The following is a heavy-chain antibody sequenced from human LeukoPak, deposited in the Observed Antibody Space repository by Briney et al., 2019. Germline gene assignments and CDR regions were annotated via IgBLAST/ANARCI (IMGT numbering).Heavy chain of an antibody. CDR1: GGSISSYY. D-gene: IGHD2-8*01. Sequence: PSETLSLTCTVSGGSISSYYWSWIRQPPGKGLEWIGYIYYSGSTNYNPSLKSRVTISVDTSKNQFSLKLSSVTAADTAVYYCARGGCTNGVCYTDAFHIWGQGTMVTVSS. V-gene: IGHV4-59*08. CDR2: IYYSGST. J-gene: IGHJ3*02. CDR3: ARGGCTNGVCYTDAFHI.